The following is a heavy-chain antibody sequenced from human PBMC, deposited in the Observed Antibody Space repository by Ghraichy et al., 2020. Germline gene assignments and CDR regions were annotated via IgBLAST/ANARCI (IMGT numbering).Heavy chain of an antibody. Sequence: GGSLRLSCAASGFTFSSGWVSWARLAPGGGLEWVATIKEDGSENYYVDSVKARFSISIANPKNSLYLQMNNLRAEDMALYYCAGRGFHVWGQGTMVTVSS. D-gene: IGHD1-26*01. CDR2: IKEDGSEN. V-gene: IGHV3-7*03. CDR3: AGRGFHV. CDR1: GFTFSSGW. J-gene: IGHJ3*01.